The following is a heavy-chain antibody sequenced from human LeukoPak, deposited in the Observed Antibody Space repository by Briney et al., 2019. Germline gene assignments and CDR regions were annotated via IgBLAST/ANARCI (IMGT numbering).Heavy chain of an antibody. J-gene: IGHJ4*01. CDR1: GGSISSYY. V-gene: IGHV4-59*01. Sequence: PSETLSLTCTVSGGSISSYYWSWIRQPPGKGLEWIGYIYYSGSTNYNPSLKSRVTISVDTSKNQFSLKLSSVTAADTAVYYCARERPLIAVAGTYFDYWGHGTLVTVSS. D-gene: IGHD6-19*01. CDR3: ARERPLIAVAGTYFDY. CDR2: IYYSGST.